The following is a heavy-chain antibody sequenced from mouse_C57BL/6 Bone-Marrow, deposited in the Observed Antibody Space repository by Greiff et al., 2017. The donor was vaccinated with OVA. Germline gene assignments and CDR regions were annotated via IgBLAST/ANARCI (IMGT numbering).Heavy chain of an antibody. V-gene: IGHV1-85*01. CDR2: IYPRDGST. CDR1: GYTFTSYD. D-gene: IGHD1-1*01. J-gene: IGHJ2*01. CDR3: ARRYRGYFDY. Sequence: QVQLKESGPELVKPGASVKLSCKASGYTFTSYDINWVKQRPGQGLEWIGWIYPRDGSTKYNEKLKGKSTLTVDTSSSTAYMELHSLTSEDSAVYFCARRYRGYFDYWGQGTTLTVSS.